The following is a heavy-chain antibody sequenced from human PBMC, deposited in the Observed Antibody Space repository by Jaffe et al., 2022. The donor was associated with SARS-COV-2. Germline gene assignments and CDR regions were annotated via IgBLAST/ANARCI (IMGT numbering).Heavy chain of an antibody. CDR2: IYTSGST. J-gene: IGHJ2*01. V-gene: IGHV4-61*02. CDR1: GASISSGGDY. CDR3: AREHWLNWYFDL. Sequence: QVQLQESGPGLVKPSQTLSLTCAVSGASISSGGDYWSWIRQPAGKGLEWIGRIYTSGSTNYNPSLKSRVTISVDTSKNQISVRLNSVTAADTAVYFCAREHWLNWYFDLWGRGTLVTVSS. D-gene: IGHD6-19*01.